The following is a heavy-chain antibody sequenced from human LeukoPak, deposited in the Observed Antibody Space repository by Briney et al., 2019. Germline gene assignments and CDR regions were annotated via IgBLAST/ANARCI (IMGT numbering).Heavy chain of an antibody. V-gene: IGHV3-7*01. D-gene: IGHD6-13*01. Sequence: GGSLRLSCAASGFTFSGYWMSWDRQAPGKGLEWVANIKQDGSEKYYVDSVRGRFTISRDNAKNSLFLQMDSLRVEDTAVYYCARDLAAGGPCNYWGQGTLVTVSS. CDR1: GFTFSGYW. J-gene: IGHJ4*02. CDR3: ARDLAAGGPCNY. CDR2: IKQDGSEK.